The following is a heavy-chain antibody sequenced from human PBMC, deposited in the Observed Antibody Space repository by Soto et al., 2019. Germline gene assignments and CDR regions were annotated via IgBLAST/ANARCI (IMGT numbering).Heavy chain of an antibody. J-gene: IGHJ4*02. CDR3: ARDPSWGVDFDY. CDR1: GFTFLNAW. CDR2: IKQDGSEK. V-gene: IGHV3-7*01. Sequence: GGSLRLSCAASGFTFLNAWMSWVRQAPGKGLEWVANIKQDGSEKYYVDSVKGRFTISRDNAKNSLYLQMNSLRAEDTAVYYCARDPSWGVDFDYWGQGTLVTVSS. D-gene: IGHD3-16*01.